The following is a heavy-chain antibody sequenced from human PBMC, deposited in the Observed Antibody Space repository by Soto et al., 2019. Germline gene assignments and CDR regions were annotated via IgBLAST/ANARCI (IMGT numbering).Heavy chain of an antibody. J-gene: IGHJ4*02. CDR3: ARGQARDYDFWSGYYDFDY. CDR2: MNPNSGNT. CDR1: GYTFTSYD. D-gene: IGHD3-3*01. Sequence: QVQLVQSGAEVKKPGASVKVSCKASGYTFTSYDINWVRQATGQGLEWMGWMNPNSGNTGYAQKFQGRVTMTRNTAIRTAYMERSSLRSEDTAVYYCARGQARDYDFWSGYYDFDYWGQGTLVTVSS. V-gene: IGHV1-8*01.